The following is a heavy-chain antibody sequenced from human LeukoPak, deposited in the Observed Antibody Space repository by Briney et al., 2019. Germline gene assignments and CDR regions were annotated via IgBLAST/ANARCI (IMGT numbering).Heavy chain of an antibody. J-gene: IGHJ4*02. Sequence: ASVTVSCQASGYTFTNYGISGVRQAPGQELEGMGWISAYNGNTNYAQKLQGRVTMTTDTSTSTAYMELRSLRSDDTAVYYCARVSFSSSWYILVDYWGQGTLVTVSS. CDR1: GYTFTNYG. D-gene: IGHD6-13*01. V-gene: IGHV1-18*01. CDR2: ISAYNGNT. CDR3: ARVSFSSSWYILVDY.